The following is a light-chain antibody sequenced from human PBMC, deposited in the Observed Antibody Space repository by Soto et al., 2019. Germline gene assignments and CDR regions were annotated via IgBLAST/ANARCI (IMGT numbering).Light chain of an antibody. CDR2: EVS. V-gene: IGLV2-14*01. J-gene: IGLJ3*02. CDR1: SSDVGGYNY. Sequence: QSALTQPASVSGSPGQSITISCTGTSSDVGGYNYVSWFQQNPGKAPKLMIYEVSNRPSGVSNRFSGSKSGNTASLTISGLQAEDEADYYCTSYTSISTWVFGGGTKLTVL. CDR3: TSYTSISTWV.